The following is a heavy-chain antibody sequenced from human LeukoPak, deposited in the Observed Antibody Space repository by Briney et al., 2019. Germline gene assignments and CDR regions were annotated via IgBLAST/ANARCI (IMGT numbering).Heavy chain of an antibody. D-gene: IGHD3-22*01. CDR3: AGFFYDNSGDAFDI. CDR1: GGSFTFTSHA. J-gene: IGHJ3*02. CDR2: LIPIYGSS. V-gene: IGHV1-69*13. Sequence: ASVTVSCKASGGSFTFTSHAISWVRQAPGQGLEWVGGLIPIYGSSNYAQKFQGRVTITSDESTRTVYMELSSLRPEDSAVYYCAGFFYDNSGDAFDICGQGTTVTVSS.